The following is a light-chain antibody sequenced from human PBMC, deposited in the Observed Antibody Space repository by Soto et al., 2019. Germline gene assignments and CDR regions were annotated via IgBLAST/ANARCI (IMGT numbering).Light chain of an antibody. Sequence: DVVLTQSPLSLSVTLGQPASISCRSSQSLVDSDGNTYLNWFQQRPGPSPRRLIYKVSNRDSGVPDRFSGSWSDTDFTLKISRVEVEDVGVYYCMEGTHWPPWTFGQGTKVEIK. CDR3: MEGTHWPPWT. V-gene: IGKV2-30*01. J-gene: IGKJ1*01. CDR1: QSLVDSDGNTY. CDR2: KVS.